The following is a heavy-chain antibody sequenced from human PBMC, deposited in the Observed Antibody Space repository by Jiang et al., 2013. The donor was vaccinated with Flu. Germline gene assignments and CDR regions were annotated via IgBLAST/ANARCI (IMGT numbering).Heavy chain of an antibody. CDR1: GGSFSGYY. CDR3: ARGIVGELGSYSFDY. CDR2: INHSGST. Sequence: LLKPSETLSLTCAVYGGSFSGYYWSWIRQPPGKGLEWIGEINHSGSTNYNPSLKSRVTISVDTSKNQFSLKLSSVTAADTAVYYCARGIVGELGSYSFDYWGQGTLVTVSS. J-gene: IGHJ4*02. D-gene: IGHD1-26*01. V-gene: IGHV4-34*01.